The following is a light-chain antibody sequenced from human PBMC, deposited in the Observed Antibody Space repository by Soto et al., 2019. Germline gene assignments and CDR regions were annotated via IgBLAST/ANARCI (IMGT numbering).Light chain of an antibody. CDR3: QQLHSYPIT. J-gene: IGKJ5*01. CDR2: TAS. Sequence: SASVGDRVTITCRASQGISSYLAWYQQKAGKAPKVLIYTASTLQSGVPSRFSGSGSGTEFTLTISSLQPEDFATYYCQQLHSYPITFGQGTRLEIK. CDR1: QGISSY. V-gene: IGKV1-9*01.